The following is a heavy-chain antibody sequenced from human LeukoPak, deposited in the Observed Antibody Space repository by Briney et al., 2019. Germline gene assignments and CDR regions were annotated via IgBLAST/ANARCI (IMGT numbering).Heavy chain of an antibody. Sequence: GGSLRLSCAASGFSVSNNYINWVRQAPGKGLEWVSVIYIGGTTYYADSVKGRFTIPRDNSKNTVYLQMNSLRVEDTAVYYCAGDSYGWDYFDYWGQGTLVTVSS. CDR2: IYIGGTT. CDR3: AGDSYGWDYFDY. D-gene: IGHD5-18*01. CDR1: GFSVSNNY. J-gene: IGHJ4*02. V-gene: IGHV3-66*01.